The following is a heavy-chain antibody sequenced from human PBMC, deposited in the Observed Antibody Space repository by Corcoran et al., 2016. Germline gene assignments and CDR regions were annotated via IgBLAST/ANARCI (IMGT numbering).Heavy chain of an antibody. Sequence: EVQLVESGGGFVQPGGSLRLSCVASGFTFSGFWMHWVRQAPGKGLEWVSRVKTDGSATTYVDSVKGRFIISRDNARNTLFLQMDSLRAEDTAMYYCVVGGDGGMYGLKWWGQGTLVTVSS. J-gene: IGHJ1*01. D-gene: IGHD3-10*01. CDR2: VKTDGSAT. CDR1: GFTFSGFW. V-gene: IGHV3-74*01. CDR3: VVGGDGGMYGLKW.